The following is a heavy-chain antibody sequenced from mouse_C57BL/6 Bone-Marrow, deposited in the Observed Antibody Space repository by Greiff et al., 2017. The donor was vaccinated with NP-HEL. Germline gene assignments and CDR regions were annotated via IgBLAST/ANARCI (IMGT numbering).Heavy chain of an antibody. CDR2: INPSSGYT. CDR1: GYTFTSYT. D-gene: IGHD1-1*01. V-gene: IGHV1-4*01. J-gene: IGHJ4*01. CDR3: ARFYGSSYNYAMDY. Sequence: VKLLESGAELARPGASVKMSCKASGYTFTSYTMHWVKQRPGQGLEWIGYINPSSGYTKYNQKFKDKATLTADKSSSTAYMQLSSLTSEDSAVYYCARFYGSSYNYAMDYWGQGTSVTVSS.